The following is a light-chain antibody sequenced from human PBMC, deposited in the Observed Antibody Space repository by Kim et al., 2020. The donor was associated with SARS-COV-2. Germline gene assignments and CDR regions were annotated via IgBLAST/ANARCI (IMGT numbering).Light chain of an antibody. V-gene: IGLV1-51*01. CDR3: GAWDSSLDALV. J-gene: IGLJ2*01. CDR1: GSNIGNNC. Sequence: GQKVTISCSGGGSNIGNNCVSWYQQLPGTAPKLRIYDNNERPSGIPDRFSGSKSGTSATLGITGLQTGDEADYYCGAWDSSLDALVFGGGTQLTVL. CDR2: DNN.